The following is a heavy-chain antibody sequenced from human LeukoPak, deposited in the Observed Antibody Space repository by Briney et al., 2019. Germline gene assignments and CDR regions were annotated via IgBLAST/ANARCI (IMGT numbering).Heavy chain of an antibody. CDR3: ARDSPPYYYDSSGYWDV. CDR1: GFTFDDYG. V-gene: IGHV3-20*01. Sequence: GGSLRLSCAASGFTFDDYGMSWVRQAPGKGLEWVSGINWNGGSTGYADSVKGRFTISRDNAKNSLYLQMNSLRAEDTALYHCARDSPPYYYDSSGYWDVWGKGTTVTISS. CDR2: INWNGGST. J-gene: IGHJ6*04. D-gene: IGHD3-22*01.